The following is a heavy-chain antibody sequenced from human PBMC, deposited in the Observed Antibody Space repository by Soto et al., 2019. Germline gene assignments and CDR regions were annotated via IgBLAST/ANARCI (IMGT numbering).Heavy chain of an antibody. V-gene: IGHV5-10-1*01. CDR1: GYSFAGYW. J-gene: IGHJ4*02. Sequence: GESLKISCKGSGYSFAGYWITWVRQMPGKGMEWMGRIDPSDSQTYYSPSFRGHVTISAAKSITTVFLQWSSLRASDTAVYYCARDSGYSGNQYDYWGRGTLVTVSS. D-gene: IGHD1-26*01. CDR2: IDPSDSQT. CDR3: ARDSGYSGNQYDY.